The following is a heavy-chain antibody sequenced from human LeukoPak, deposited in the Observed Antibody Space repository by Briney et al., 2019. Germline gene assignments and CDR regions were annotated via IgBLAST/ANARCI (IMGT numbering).Heavy chain of an antibody. J-gene: IGHJ4*02. CDR3: ARFGVVVAAQNYFDY. Sequence: PGESLKISCKGSGYSFTSYWIGWVRQMPGKGLEWMGIIYPGDSDTRYSPSFQGQVTISADKSISTAYLQWSSLKASDTAMYYCARFGVVVAAQNYFDYWGQGTLVTVSS. CDR2: IYPGDSDT. V-gene: IGHV5-51*01. D-gene: IGHD2-15*01. CDR1: GYSFTSYW.